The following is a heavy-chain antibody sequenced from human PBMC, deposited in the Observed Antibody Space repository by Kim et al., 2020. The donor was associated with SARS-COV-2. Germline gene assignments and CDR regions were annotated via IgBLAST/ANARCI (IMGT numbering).Heavy chain of an antibody. CDR1: GGSISSSSYY. Sequence: SETLSLTCTVSGGSISSSSYYWGWIRQPPGKGLEWIGSIYYSGSTYYNPSLKSRVTISVDTSKNQFSLKLSSVTAADTAVYYCARPIMIFGVVGFDIWGQGTMVTVSS. CDR3: ARPIMIFGVVGFDI. D-gene: IGHD3-3*01. J-gene: IGHJ3*02. CDR2: IYYSGST. V-gene: IGHV4-39*01.